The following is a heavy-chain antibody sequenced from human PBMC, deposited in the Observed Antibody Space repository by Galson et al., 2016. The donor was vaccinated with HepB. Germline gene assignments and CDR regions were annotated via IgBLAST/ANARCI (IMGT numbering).Heavy chain of an antibody. J-gene: IGHJ5*02. D-gene: IGHD3-22*01. V-gene: IGHV3-23*01. Sequence: SLRLSCAASGFIFSIYAMNWVRQAPGKGLEWVSTIMHSGATTYYADSVRGRFTVSRDNFRNTLYLQMNNQRPEDTAVYYCSKDIGREVYGSSGPWGQGALVTVST. CDR2: IMHSGATT. CDR3: SKDIGREVYGSSGP. CDR1: GFIFSIYA.